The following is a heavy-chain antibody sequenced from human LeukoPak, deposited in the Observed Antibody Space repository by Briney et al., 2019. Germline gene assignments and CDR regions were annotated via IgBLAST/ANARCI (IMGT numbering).Heavy chain of an antibody. CDR1: GGSLSGNY. V-gene: IGHV4-34*01. J-gene: IGHJ4*02. Sequence: PSETLSLTCAVYGGSLSGNYWTWIRQPPGKGLEWIGEINHSGYTSYNPSLKSRVTISPDRSKDQFSLKQSSVTAADTAVYFCARGGDFSNLWGQGTLVTVSS. D-gene: IGHD4-11*01. CDR3: ARGGDFSNL. CDR2: INHSGYT.